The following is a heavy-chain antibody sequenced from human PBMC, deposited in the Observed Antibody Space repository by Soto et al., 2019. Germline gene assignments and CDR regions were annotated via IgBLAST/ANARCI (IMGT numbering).Heavy chain of an antibody. CDR1: GGSISCGAYS. CDR3: EVTGEYSSSWYSFDY. V-gene: IGHV4-30-2*01. CDR2: IYHSGST. J-gene: IGHJ4*02. Sequence: PSVTLALTCAFSGGSISCGAYSLCWIRQPPWKGLEWIGYIYHSGSTYYNPSLKSRVTISADRSKNQYSLKLSSVAAAEYYVYYCEVTGEYSSSWYSFDYWGQGTLVTVSS. D-gene: IGHD6-13*01.